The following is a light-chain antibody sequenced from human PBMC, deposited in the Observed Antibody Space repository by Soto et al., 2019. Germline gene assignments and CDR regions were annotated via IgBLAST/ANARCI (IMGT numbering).Light chain of an antibody. CDR3: QQLGT. V-gene: IGKV3-15*01. Sequence: EMVLTQSPATLSVSPGERATLSCRASQSLSNNLAWYQQKPGQAPRLLIYGASTRATGIPARFSGSGSGTDFTLTISSLQSEDFAVYHCQQLGTFGQGTKVEIK. J-gene: IGKJ1*01. CDR1: QSLSNN. CDR2: GAS.